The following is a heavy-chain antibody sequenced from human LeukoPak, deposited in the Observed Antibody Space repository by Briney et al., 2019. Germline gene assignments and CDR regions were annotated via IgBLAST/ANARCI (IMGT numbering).Heavy chain of an antibody. J-gene: IGHJ4*02. CDR2: INHSGST. Sequence: SETLSLTCAVYGGSFSGYYWSWIRQPPGKGLEWIGEINHSGSTNYNPSPKNRRTISVDTSKNQFSLKLSSVTAADTAVYYCASNSYGFCFDYWGQGTLVTVSS. V-gene: IGHV4-34*01. CDR3: ASNSYGFCFDY. D-gene: IGHD5-18*01. CDR1: GGSFSGYY.